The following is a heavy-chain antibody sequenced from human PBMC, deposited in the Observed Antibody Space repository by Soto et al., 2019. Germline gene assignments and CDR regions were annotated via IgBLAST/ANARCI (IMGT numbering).Heavy chain of an antibody. CDR3: AYSAARIYYYGMYV. D-gene: IGHD5-12*01. J-gene: IGHJ6*02. CDR2: IIPIFGTA. V-gene: IGHV1-69*01. CDR1: GGTFSSYA. Sequence: QVQLVQSGAEVKKPGSSVKVSCKASGGTFSSYALSWVRQATGQGLECMGGIIPIFGTANYAQKFQGRVTITADESTSADYMELSSLRSEDTAVYSCAYSAARIYYYGMYVWGQGTTVTVSS.